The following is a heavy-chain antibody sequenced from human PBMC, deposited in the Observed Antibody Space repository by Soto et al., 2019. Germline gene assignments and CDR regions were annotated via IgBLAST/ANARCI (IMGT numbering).Heavy chain of an antibody. CDR1: GGTFSSYT. Sequence: SVKVTCKASGGTFSSYTISWVRQAPGQGLEWMGRIIPILGIANYAQKFQGRVTITADKSTSTAYMELSSLRSEDTAVYYCARLKAAETDAFDIWGQGTMVTVSS. D-gene: IGHD6-13*01. CDR3: ARLKAAETDAFDI. J-gene: IGHJ3*02. V-gene: IGHV1-69*02. CDR2: IIPILGIA.